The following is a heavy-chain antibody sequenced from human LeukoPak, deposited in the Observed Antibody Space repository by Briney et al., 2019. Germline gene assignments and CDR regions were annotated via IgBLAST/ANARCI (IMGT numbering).Heavy chain of an antibody. D-gene: IGHD2-15*01. V-gene: IGHV4-39*01. J-gene: IGHJ4*02. CDR2: IYYSGST. CDR3: ARSRRGGFSRSPMY. CDR1: GGSISSSSYY. Sequence: SETLSLTCTVSGGSISSSSYYWGWIRQPPGKGLEWIGSIYYSGSTYYNPSLKSRVTISVDTSKNQFSLKLSSVTAADTAVYYCARSRRGGFSRSPMYWGQGTLVTVSS.